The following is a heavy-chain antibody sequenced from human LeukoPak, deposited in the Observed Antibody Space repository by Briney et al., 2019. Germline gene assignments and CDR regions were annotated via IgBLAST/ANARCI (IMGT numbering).Heavy chain of an antibody. CDR1: GFTFSSCG. V-gene: IGHV3-30*02. CDR2: IRYDGSNK. J-gene: IGHJ6*03. Sequence: PGGSLRLSCAASGFTFSSCGMHWVRQAPGKGLEWVAFIRYDGSNKYYTDSVKGRFTISRDNSKNTLYLQMNSLRAEDTAVYYCAKGRGWEASYYYYYMDVWGKGTTVTISS. D-gene: IGHD1-26*01. CDR3: AKGRGWEASYYYYYMDV.